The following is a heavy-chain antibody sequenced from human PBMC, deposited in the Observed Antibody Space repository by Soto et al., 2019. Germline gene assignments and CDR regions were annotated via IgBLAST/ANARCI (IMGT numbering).Heavy chain of an antibody. CDR2: ITKDGTNT. V-gene: IGHV3-74*01. D-gene: IGHD3-16*01. CDR3: ARDGALGDV. J-gene: IGHJ6*04. CDR1: GFTFSRYW. Sequence: GGSLRLSCAASGFTFSRYWMHWVRQAPGKGLVWVSRITKDGTNTSYADSVKGRFTISRDNAKNTLHLQMNSLRAEDTAVYYCARDGALGDVWGKGTTVTVSS.